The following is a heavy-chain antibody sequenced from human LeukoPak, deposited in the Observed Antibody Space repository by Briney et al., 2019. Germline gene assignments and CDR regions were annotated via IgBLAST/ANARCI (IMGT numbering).Heavy chain of an antibody. V-gene: IGHV3-23*01. CDR3: YYDFWSGYLRFPFDY. D-gene: IGHD3-3*01. Sequence: GGSLRLSCTASSFTFSNYALSWVRQAPGKGLEWVSAISGSAEHTYYADSVKGRFTISRDNSKNSLYLQMNSLRAEDTAVYYCYYDFWSGYLRFPFDYWGQGTLVTVSS. CDR1: SFTFSNYA. J-gene: IGHJ4*02. CDR2: ISGSAEHT.